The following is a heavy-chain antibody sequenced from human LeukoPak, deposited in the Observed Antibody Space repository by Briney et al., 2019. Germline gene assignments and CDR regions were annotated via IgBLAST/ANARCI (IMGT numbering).Heavy chain of an antibody. Sequence: SVNVSCKASGGTFSSYAISWVRQAPGQGLEWMGGIIPIFGTANYAQKFQGRVTITADESTSTAYMELSSLRSEDTAVYYCAREDDYGGWFDPWGQGTLVTVSS. CDR2: IIPIFGTA. CDR1: GGTFSSYA. V-gene: IGHV1-69*01. D-gene: IGHD4-17*01. CDR3: AREDDYGGWFDP. J-gene: IGHJ5*02.